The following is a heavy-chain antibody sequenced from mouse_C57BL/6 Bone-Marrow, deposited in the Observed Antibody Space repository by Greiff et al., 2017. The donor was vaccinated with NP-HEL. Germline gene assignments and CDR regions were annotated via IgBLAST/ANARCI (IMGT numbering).Heavy chain of an antibody. Sequence: VKLQESGPELVKPGASVKISCKASGYAFSSSWMNWVKQRPGKGLEWIGRIYPGDGDTNYNGKFKGKATLTADKSSSTAYMQLSSLTSEDSAVYFCAPNYYGSSYWYFDVWGTGTTVTVSS. V-gene: IGHV1-82*01. CDR3: APNYYGSSYWYFDV. J-gene: IGHJ1*03. D-gene: IGHD1-1*01. CDR1: GYAFSSSW. CDR2: IYPGDGDT.